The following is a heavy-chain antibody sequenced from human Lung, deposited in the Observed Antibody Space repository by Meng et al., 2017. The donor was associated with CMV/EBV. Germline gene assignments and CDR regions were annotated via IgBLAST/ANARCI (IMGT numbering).Heavy chain of an antibody. CDR1: GDSITNHNW. J-gene: IGHJ1*01. V-gene: IGHV4-4*02. CDR2: IPHRGSS. CDR3: LRRSGGSV. Sequence: QVRLRESGPALVKPSETRSLTCAVSGDSITNHNWWAWVRQPPGKGLEWIGEIPHRGSSAYNPSLKSRVSMSIDKSKNQFSLKLTSVTAADTAVYHCLRRSGGSVWGQGTLVTVSS. D-gene: IGHD3-10*01.